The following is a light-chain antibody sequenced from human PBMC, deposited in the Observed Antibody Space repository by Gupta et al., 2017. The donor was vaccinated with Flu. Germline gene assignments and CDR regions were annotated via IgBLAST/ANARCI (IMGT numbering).Light chain of an antibody. Sequence: DIQMTQSPSSLSASVGDRVTISCRASQSISGHLNWYQQKPETAPKLLIFAASSLQSGVPSRFTASGSGTDFTLTISSLQPEDFATYYCQQTYTTPRFSFGPGTKVDVK. CDR2: AAS. J-gene: IGKJ3*01. CDR3: QQTYTTPRFS. CDR1: QSISGH. V-gene: IGKV1-39*01.